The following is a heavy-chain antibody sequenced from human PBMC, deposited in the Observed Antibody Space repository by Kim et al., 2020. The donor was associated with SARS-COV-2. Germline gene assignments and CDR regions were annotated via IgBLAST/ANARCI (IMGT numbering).Heavy chain of an antibody. Sequence: GGSLRLSCAASGFTVSSNYMSWVRQAPGKGLEWVSVIYSGGSTYYADSVKGRFTISRDNSKNTLYLQMNSLRAEDTAVYYCARGGGFAMVRGGDAFDIWGQGTMVTVSS. D-gene: IGHD3-10*01. J-gene: IGHJ3*02. CDR3: ARGGGFAMVRGGDAFDI. CDR1: GFTVSSNY. CDR2: IYSGGST. V-gene: IGHV3-66*02.